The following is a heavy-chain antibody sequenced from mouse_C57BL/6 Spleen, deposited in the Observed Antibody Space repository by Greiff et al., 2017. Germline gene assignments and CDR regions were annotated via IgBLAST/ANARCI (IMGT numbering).Heavy chain of an antibody. Sequence: EVKLMESGPGLVKPSQSLSLTCSVTGYSITSGYYWNWIRQFPGNKLEWMGYISYDGSNNYNPSLKNRISITRDTSKNQFFLKLNSVTTEDTATYDCARELGRLYAMDYWGQGTSVTVSS. CDR2: ISYDGSN. CDR1: GYSITSGYY. J-gene: IGHJ4*01. D-gene: IGHD4-1*01. V-gene: IGHV3-6*01. CDR3: ARELGRLYAMDY.